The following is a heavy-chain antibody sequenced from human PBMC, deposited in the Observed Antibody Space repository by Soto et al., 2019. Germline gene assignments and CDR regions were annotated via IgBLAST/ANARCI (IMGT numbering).Heavy chain of an antibody. Sequence: QVQLVESGGGVVQPGRSLRLSCAASGFTFSTYGMHWVRQAPGKGLEWVAVMSYDGGNENYADSVKGRFTISRDNSKNTLYLQMNSLRVEDTAVYYCAKKSSGYVTQGPDYWGQGTLVTVSS. CDR1: GFTFSTYG. J-gene: IGHJ4*02. CDR3: AKKSSGYVTQGPDY. V-gene: IGHV3-30*18. D-gene: IGHD6-25*01. CDR2: MSYDGGNE.